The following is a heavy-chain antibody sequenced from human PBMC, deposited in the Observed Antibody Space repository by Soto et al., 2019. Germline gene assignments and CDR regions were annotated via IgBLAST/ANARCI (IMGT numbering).Heavy chain of an antibody. J-gene: IGHJ6*02. V-gene: IGHV1-69*06. D-gene: IGHD3-16*01. Sequence: QVQLVQSGAEVKKPGSSVKVSCKASGGTFSNHANSWVRQAPGQGLEWMGGIVPLFGTANYAQKFQGRITITADKSTSTAYMELSGLTSGDTAVYSCARGDDFDYYYGVDVWGQGTTVTVSS. CDR2: IVPLFGTA. CDR3: ARGDDFDYYYGVDV. CDR1: GGTFSNHA.